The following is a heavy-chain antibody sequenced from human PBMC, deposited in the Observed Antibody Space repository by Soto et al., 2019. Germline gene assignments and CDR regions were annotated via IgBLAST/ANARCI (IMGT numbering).Heavy chain of an antibody. Sequence: GKGVEWIGYIYYSGSNTYTPSRKSRVTISVDTSKNQFSLKLSSVTAADMAVYYCAKGGWRLFDIW. J-gene: IGHJ3*02. CDR3: AKGGWRLFDI. V-gene: IGHV4-59*01. D-gene: IGHD3-3*01. CDR2: IYYSGSN.